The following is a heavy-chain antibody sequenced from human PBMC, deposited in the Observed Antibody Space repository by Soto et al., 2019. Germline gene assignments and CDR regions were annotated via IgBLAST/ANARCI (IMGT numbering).Heavy chain of an antibody. CDR2: IWYDGSNK. CDR3: ARGSSGSYRYYYYGMDV. J-gene: IGHJ6*02. D-gene: IGHD1-26*01. Sequence: QVQLVESGGSVVQPGRSLRLSCAASGFTFSSYAMHWVRQAPGKGLEWVAVIWYDGSNKYYADSVKGRFTISRDNSKNTLYLQMNSLRAEDTAVYYCARGSSGSYRYYYYGMDVWGQGTTVTVSS. CDR1: GFTFSSYA. V-gene: IGHV3-33*08.